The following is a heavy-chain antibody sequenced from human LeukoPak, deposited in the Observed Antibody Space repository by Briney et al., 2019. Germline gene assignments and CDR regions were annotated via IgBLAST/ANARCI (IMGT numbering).Heavy chain of an antibody. Sequence: SETLSLTCAVYAGSFSGNYWSWLRQPPGKGLEWIGEINHSETTNDNPSLKSRATISVDTSKNQYSLKLSSVTAADTAVYYCARGKDYSNYGAIDCWGQGTLVTVSS. J-gene: IGHJ4*02. CDR3: ARGKDYSNYGAIDC. V-gene: IGHV4-34*04. CDR2: INHSETT. D-gene: IGHD4-11*01. CDR1: AGSFSGNY.